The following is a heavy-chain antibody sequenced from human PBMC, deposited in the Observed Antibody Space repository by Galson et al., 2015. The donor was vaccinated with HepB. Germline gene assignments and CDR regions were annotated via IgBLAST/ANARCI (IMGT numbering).Heavy chain of an antibody. D-gene: IGHD6-19*01. V-gene: IGHV3-23*01. CDR3: AKGDYSSGYYWFGP. J-gene: IGHJ5*02. CDR2: TTGGGDRA. Sequence: SLRLSCAGSGFSFSSFAMTWVRQAPGRGLVWVSTTTGGGDRAFCADSVKGRFTISRDNSKNTLYLQMNNLGADDTAVYYCAKGDYSSGYYWFGPWGQGSLVTVSS. CDR1: GFSFSSFA.